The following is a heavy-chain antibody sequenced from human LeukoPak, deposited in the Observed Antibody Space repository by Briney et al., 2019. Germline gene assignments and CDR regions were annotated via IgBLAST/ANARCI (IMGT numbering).Heavy chain of an antibody. CDR1: GFTFSSYS. Sequence: GGSLRLSCAASGFTFSSYSMNWVRQAPGKGLEWVSSISSSSSNIYYADSVKGRFTISRDNAKNSLYLQMNSLRVEDTAVYYCARDRTAMVRSSSTGLIDYWGQGTLVTVSS. V-gene: IGHV3-21*01. CDR3: ARDRTAMVRSSSTGLIDY. J-gene: IGHJ4*02. CDR2: ISSSSSNI. D-gene: IGHD5-18*01.